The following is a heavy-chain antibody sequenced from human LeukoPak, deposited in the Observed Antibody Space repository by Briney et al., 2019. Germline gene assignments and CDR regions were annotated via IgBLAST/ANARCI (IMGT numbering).Heavy chain of an antibody. CDR1: GGSISSGGYY. V-gene: IGHV4-31*03. Sequence: PSQTLSLTCSVSGGSISSGGYYWSWIRQHPGKGLEWFGYIYYSGSTYYNPSLKSRVTISIDTSKNQFSLKLSSVTAADTAVYYCARDFWYYYDSSGSESFQHWGQGTLVTVSS. CDR3: ARDFWYYYDSSGSESFQH. D-gene: IGHD3-22*01. CDR2: IYYSGST. J-gene: IGHJ1*01.